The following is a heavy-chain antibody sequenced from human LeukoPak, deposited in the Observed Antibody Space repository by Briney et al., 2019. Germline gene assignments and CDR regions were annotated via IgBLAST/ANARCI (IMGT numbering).Heavy chain of an antibody. CDR2: ISGSGGST. J-gene: IGHJ4*02. V-gene: IGHV3-23*01. D-gene: IGHD6-6*01. Sequence: GGSLRLSCAASGFTFSSYAMSWVRQAPGKGLEWVSAISGSGGSTYYADSVKGRFTISRDNAKNSLYLQMNSLRAEDTAVYYCARDPYSSSSFDFWGQGTLVTVSS. CDR1: GFTFSSYA. CDR3: ARDPYSSSSFDF.